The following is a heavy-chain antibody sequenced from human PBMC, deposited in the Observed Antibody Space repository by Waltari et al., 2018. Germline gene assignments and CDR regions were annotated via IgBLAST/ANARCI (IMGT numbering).Heavy chain of an antibody. CDR3: ARSAYYYGSGLGD. CDR1: GGSISSYY. J-gene: IGHJ4*02. D-gene: IGHD3-10*01. V-gene: IGHV4-59*01. Sequence: QVQLQESGPGLVKPSETLSLTCTVSGGSISSYYWRWIRQPPGKGLEWIGYIYYSGSTNYNPSLKSRVTISVDTSKNQFSLKLSSVTAADTAVYYCARSAYYYGSGLGDWGQGTLVTVSS. CDR2: IYYSGST.